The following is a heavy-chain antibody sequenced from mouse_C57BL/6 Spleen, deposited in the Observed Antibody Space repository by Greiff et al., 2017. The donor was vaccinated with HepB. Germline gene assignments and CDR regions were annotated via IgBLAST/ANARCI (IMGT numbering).Heavy chain of an antibody. D-gene: IGHD1-1*01. Sequence: QVQLQQSGPGLVQPSQSLSITCTVSGFSLTSYGVHWVRQPPGKGLEWLGVIWSGGSTDYNAAFISRLSISKDNSKSQVFFKMNSLQADDTAIYYCARIYYGSRVYYYAMDYWGQGTSVTVSS. CDR3: ARIYYGSRVYYYAMDY. CDR1: GFSLTSYG. V-gene: IGHV2-4*01. J-gene: IGHJ4*01. CDR2: IWSGGST.